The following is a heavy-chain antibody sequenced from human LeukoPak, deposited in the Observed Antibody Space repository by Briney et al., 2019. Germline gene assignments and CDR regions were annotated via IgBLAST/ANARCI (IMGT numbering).Heavy chain of an antibody. CDR3: AKDRAVAGFFDY. J-gene: IGHJ4*02. D-gene: IGHD6-19*01. Sequence: GGSLRLSCAASGFTFSSYAMGWVRQAPGKGREWVSAISGSGGSTYYADSVKGRFSIPRDNSKNTLYLQMNSLRAEDTAVYYCAKDRAVAGFFDYWGQGTLVTVSS. V-gene: IGHV3-23*01. CDR2: ISGSGGST. CDR1: GFTFSSYA.